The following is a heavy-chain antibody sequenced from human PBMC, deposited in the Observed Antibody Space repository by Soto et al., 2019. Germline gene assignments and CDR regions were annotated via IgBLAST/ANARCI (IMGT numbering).Heavy chain of an antibody. J-gene: IGHJ4*02. Sequence: QVQLQESGPGLVKPSGTLSLTWAVSGGSISSSNWWSWVRQPPGKGLEWIGEIYHSGSTNYNPSLKSRVTISVDKSKNQFSLKLSSVTAADTAVYYCARGTKYGDFVAGRYYFDYWGQGTLVTVSS. CDR2: IYHSGST. V-gene: IGHV4-4*02. D-gene: IGHD4-17*01. CDR3: ARGTKYGDFVAGRYYFDY. CDR1: GGSISSSNW.